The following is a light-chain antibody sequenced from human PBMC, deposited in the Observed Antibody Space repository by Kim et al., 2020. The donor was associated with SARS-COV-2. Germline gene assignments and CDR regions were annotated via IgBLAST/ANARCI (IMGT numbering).Light chain of an antibody. J-gene: IGLJ2*01. V-gene: IGLV3-19*01. CDR1: SLRSYY. Sequence: SSELTQDPAVSVALGQTVRITCQGDSLRSYYATWYQQKPGQAPVLVIYGKNNRPSGIPDRFSGSSSGNTASLTITGAQAGDEADYYCNSRDSSDNHLFGG. CDR3: NSRDSSDNHL. CDR2: GKN.